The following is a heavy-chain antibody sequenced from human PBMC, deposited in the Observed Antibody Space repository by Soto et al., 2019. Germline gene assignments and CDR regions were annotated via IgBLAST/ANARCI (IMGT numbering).Heavy chain of an antibody. CDR1: GDPIGSGDFY. D-gene: IGHD3-9*01. J-gene: IGHJ4*01. V-gene: IGHV4-30-4*01. Sequence: QVLLQESGPGLVKASQTLSLDCTVSGDPIGSGDFYWTWIRQTPERGLEWIGNIHHSGTTSYNPSLGSRLSISMDTSTNVFSRSLTSVTVADTAVYFCARDLIVFDTTGFHFWGRGILVSV. CDR2: IHHSGTT. CDR3: ARDLIVFDTTGFHF.